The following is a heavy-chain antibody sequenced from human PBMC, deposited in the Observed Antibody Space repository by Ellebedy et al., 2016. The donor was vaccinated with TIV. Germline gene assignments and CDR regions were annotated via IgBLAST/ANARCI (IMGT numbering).Heavy chain of an antibody. CDR3: ARGGSWGLAY. J-gene: IGHJ4*02. CDR1: GGSFSDYY. CDR2: INHNGDT. D-gene: IGHD2-15*01. Sequence: SETLSLXXAVYGGSFSDYYWTWIRQPPGKGLEWIGEINHNGDTNYNTSLKSRVTISIDTSKSQFSLKLNSVTAADTAVYFCARGGSWGLAYWGQGTLVTVSS. V-gene: IGHV4-34*01.